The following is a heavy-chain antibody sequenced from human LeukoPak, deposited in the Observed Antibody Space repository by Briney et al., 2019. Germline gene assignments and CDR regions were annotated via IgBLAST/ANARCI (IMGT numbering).Heavy chain of an antibody. CDR3: ARGSWTYDILTGYSEFDY. V-gene: IGHV3-33*01. Sequence: GGSLRLSCAASGFTFSSYGMHWVRQAPGKGLEWVPVIWYDGSNKYYADSVKGRFTISRDNSKNMLYLQMNSLRAEDTAVYYCARGSWTYDILTGYSEFDYWGQGTLVTVSS. CDR2: IWYDGSNK. CDR1: GFTFSSYG. D-gene: IGHD3-9*01. J-gene: IGHJ4*02.